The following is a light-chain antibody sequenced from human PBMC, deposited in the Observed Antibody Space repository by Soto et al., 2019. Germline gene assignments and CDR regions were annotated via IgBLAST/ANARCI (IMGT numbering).Light chain of an antibody. CDR2: LDGSGTY. CDR3: ETWDSNTRV. J-gene: IGLJ3*02. CDR1: SGHSSYN. V-gene: IGLV4-60*02. Sequence: QSVLTQSSSASASLGSSVKLTCTLSSGHSSYNIAWHQQQPGRAPRYLMKLDGSGTYNKGSGVPDRFSGSSSGADRYLTISNLQFEDEADYYCETWDSNTRVFGGGTKLIVL.